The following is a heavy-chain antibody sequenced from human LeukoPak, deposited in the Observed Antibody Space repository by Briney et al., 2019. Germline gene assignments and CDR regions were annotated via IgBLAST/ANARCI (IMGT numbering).Heavy chain of an antibody. CDR2: ISGSGGST. CDR3: AKVGLTGNWFDP. D-gene: IGHD7-27*01. CDR1: GFTFSNYW. Sequence: GGSLRLSCVGSGFTFSNYWMSWVRQAPGKGLEWVSAISGSGGSTYYADSVKGRFTISRDNSKNTLYLQMNSLRAEDTAVYYCAKVGLTGNWFDPWGQGTLVTVSS. V-gene: IGHV3-23*01. J-gene: IGHJ5*02.